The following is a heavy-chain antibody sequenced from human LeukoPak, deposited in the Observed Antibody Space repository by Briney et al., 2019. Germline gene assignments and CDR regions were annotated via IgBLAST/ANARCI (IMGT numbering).Heavy chain of an antibody. CDR3: ARGGAAAGFDY. D-gene: IGHD6-13*01. Sequence: SETLSLTCTVSGGPISSYYWSWIRQPPGKGLEWIGYIYYSGSTNHNPSLKSRVTISVDTSKNQFSLKLSSVTAADTAVYYCARGGAAAGFDYWGQGTLVTVSS. V-gene: IGHV4-59*01. J-gene: IGHJ4*02. CDR1: GGPISSYY. CDR2: IYYSGST.